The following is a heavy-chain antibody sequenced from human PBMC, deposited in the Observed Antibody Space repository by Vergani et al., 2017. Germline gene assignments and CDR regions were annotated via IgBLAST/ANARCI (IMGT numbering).Heavy chain of an antibody. V-gene: IGHV1-2*06. CDR3: ARDRVGGPYYYYYYMDV. J-gene: IGHJ6*03. Sequence: QVQLVQSGAEVKKPGASVKVSCKASGYTFTGYYMHWVRQAPGQGLEWMGRINPNSGGTKYAQKFQGRVTMTRDTSISTAYMELSRLRSDDTAVYYCARDRVGGPYYYYYYMDVWGKGTTVTVSS. CDR1: GYTFTGYY. D-gene: IGHD3-16*01. CDR2: INPNSGGT.